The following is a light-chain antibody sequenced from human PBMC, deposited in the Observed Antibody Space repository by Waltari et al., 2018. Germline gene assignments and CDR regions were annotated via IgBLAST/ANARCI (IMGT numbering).Light chain of an antibody. V-gene: IGKV1-33*01. CDR3: QQYDDLPPFT. CDR1: QDISVF. Sequence: DIQMTQSPSSLSASLGDRVTITCQASQDISVFLNWYQQKPGEAPNLLIYDASILQAGAPSRFSGGGSGTDFTLTISSLQPEDVATYYCQQYDDLPPFTFGPGTKVDLK. CDR2: DAS. J-gene: IGKJ3*01.